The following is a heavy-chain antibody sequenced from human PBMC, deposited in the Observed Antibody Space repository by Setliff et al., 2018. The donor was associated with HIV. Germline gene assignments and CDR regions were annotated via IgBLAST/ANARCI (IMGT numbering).Heavy chain of an antibody. CDR3: VRASRDYYYYYMDA. D-gene: IGHD3-16*01. CDR1: GDSISSGSYY. V-gene: IGHV4-61*09. J-gene: IGHJ6*03. Sequence: KASETLSLTCAVSGDSISSGSYYWSWIRQPAGEGLEWIGHIFTSGSTNYNPSLKSRVSISLDTSKNQFPLKLSSVTAADTAMYYCVRASRDYYYYYMDAWGRGTTVTVSS. CDR2: IFTSGST.